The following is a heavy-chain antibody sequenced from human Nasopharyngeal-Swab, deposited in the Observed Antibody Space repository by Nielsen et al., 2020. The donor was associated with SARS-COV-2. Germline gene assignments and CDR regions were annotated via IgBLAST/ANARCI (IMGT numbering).Heavy chain of an antibody. CDR1: GYTLTELS. D-gene: IGHD2-15*01. J-gene: IGHJ6*03. Sequence: ASVKVSCKVSGYTLTELSMHWVRQAPGQGLEWMGWISAYNGNTNYAQKLQGRVTMTTDTSTSTAYMELRSLRSDDTAVYYCARAVYCSGGSCYSWHYYYYMDVWGKGTTVTVSS. CDR2: ISAYNGNT. CDR3: ARAVYCSGGSCYSWHYYYYMDV. V-gene: IGHV1-18*01.